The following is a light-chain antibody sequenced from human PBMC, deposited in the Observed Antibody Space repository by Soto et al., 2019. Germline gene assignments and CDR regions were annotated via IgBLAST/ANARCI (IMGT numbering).Light chain of an antibody. J-gene: IGKJ2*01. Sequence: EIVMTQSPATLSVSPGERAALSCRASQSVSSNFAWYQQKPGQAPRLLIYGASTRATGIPARFSGSGSGTEFTLTISSLQSEDFAVYYCQQYNNWPYTFGQWTQLEI. CDR3: QQYNNWPYT. V-gene: IGKV3-15*01. CDR2: GAS. CDR1: QSVSSN.